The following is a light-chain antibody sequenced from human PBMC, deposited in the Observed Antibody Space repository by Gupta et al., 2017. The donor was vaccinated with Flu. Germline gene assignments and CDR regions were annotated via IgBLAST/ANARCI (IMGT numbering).Light chain of an antibody. CDR2: EVS. CDR1: SSDVGAYNY. J-gene: IGLJ2*01. V-gene: IGLV2-14*01. Sequence: QSALPQPASVSGSPGQSITISCTGTSSDVGAYNYVAWYQQQPGKAHKLLIYEVSHRTAGIANRFSASKAGNTASLTISGLQAEDEGDYYCSSHTSSSSIIFGGGTKLTVL. CDR3: SSHTSSSSII.